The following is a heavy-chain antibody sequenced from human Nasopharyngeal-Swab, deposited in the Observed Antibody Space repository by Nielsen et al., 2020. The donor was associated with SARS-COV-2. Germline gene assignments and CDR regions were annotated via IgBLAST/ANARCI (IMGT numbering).Heavy chain of an antibody. CDR3: ARSCGTVGCPFDP. Sequence: ASVKVSCKSSGYTFTDYYIHWVRQAPGQGFEWMGRISLASGGTNYAQTFQGRVTVTRDTSTSTAYMELTSLRSDDTATYYYARSCGTVGCPFDPWGQGTLVTVSS. V-gene: IGHV1-2*06. D-gene: IGHD2-15*01. CDR1: GYTFTDYY. CDR2: ISLASGGT. J-gene: IGHJ5*02.